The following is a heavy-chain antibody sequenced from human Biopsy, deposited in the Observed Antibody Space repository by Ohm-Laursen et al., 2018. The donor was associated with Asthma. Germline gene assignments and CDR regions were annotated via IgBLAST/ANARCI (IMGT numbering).Heavy chain of an antibody. Sequence: SLRLSCTASGFVFSQCGMHWVRQGPGKGLEWVALVSSDGHNIYYEDSVKGRFTISRDNSRNRLYLQINRLTVEDSAVYFCARQSGQDYGDSSGFDIWGQGTMVTVSS. J-gene: IGHJ3*02. CDR2: VSSDGHNI. CDR3: ARQSGQDYGDSSGFDI. D-gene: IGHD3-22*01. CDR1: GFVFSQCG. V-gene: IGHV3-30*03.